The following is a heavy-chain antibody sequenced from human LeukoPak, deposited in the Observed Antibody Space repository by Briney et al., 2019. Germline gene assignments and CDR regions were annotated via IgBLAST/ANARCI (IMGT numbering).Heavy chain of an antibody. Sequence: GGSLRLSCAASGFTVSSNYMSWVRQAPGKGLEWVSVIYSGGSTYYAESVKGRFTISRDNSKNTLYLQMNSLRAEDTAVYYCARGGPYTDYFDYWGQGTLVTVSS. V-gene: IGHV3-66*02. CDR2: IYSGGST. J-gene: IGHJ4*02. CDR3: ARGGPYTDYFDY. CDR1: GFTVSSNY. D-gene: IGHD1-1*01.